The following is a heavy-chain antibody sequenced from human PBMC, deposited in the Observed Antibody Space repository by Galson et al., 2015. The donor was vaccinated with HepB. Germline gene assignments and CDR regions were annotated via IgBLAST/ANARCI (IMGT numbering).Heavy chain of an antibody. V-gene: IGHV1-69*13. Sequence: SVKVSCKASGGTFSSYAISWVRQAPGQGLEWMGGIIPIFGTANYAQKFQGRVTITADESTSTAYMELSSLRSEDTAVYYCARGIRTLEQQLVAYYYYGMDVWGQGTTVTVSS. J-gene: IGHJ6*02. CDR1: GGTFSSYA. CDR3: ARGIRTLEQQLVAYYYYGMDV. D-gene: IGHD6-13*01. CDR2: IIPIFGTA.